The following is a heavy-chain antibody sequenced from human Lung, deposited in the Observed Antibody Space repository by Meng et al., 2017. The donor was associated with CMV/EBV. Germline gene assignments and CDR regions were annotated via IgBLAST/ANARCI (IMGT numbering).Heavy chain of an antibody. CDR3: ASGGVSRTSCLDF. Sequence: AGSXSLXCAVSGFIFSSHWVHWVRPAPGGGLVWVAHVNSDGLRTNYADSVKGRFTIPRDNAKDTLYLQVNRLRAEDTAVYYCASGGVSRTSCLDFLGQGTLVTVSS. CDR1: GFIFSSHW. V-gene: IGHV3-74*01. J-gene: IGHJ4*02. CDR2: VNSDGLRT. D-gene: IGHD2-2*01.